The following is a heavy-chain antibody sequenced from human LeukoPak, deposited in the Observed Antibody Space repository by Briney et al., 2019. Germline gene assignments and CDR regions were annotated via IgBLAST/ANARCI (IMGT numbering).Heavy chain of an antibody. CDR2: IYYSGRT. CDR3: ARVGVAGRGSLSDY. Sequence: PSETLSLTCSVSGGSISSYYWSWIRQPPGKGLEWIGYIYYSGRTSYNPSLKSRVTISVDTSKNQFSLRLSSVTAADTAVYYCARVGVAGRGSLSDYWGQGTLVTVSS. D-gene: IGHD6-19*01. CDR1: GGSISSYY. V-gene: IGHV4-59*01. J-gene: IGHJ4*02.